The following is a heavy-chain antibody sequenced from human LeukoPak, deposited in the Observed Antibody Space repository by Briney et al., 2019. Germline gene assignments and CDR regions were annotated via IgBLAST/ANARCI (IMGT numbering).Heavy chain of an antibody. J-gene: IGHJ1*01. V-gene: IGHV1-18*01. D-gene: IGHD4-11*01. CDR1: GYTFTSYG. CDR3: ARDKAVTTELTQYFHH. CDR2: ISAYNGNT. Sequence: ASVKVSCKASGYTFTSYGISWVRQAPGQGLEWMGWISAYNGNTNYAQKLRGRVTMTTDTSTSTAYMELRSLRSDDTAVYYCARDKAVTTELTQYFHHWGQGTLVTVSS.